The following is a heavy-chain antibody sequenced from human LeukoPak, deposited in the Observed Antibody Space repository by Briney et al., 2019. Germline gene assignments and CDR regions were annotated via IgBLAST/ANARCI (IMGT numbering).Heavy chain of an antibody. CDR1: GGSISYYY. V-gene: IGHV4-59*01. CDR2: IYYSGTT. J-gene: IGHJ6*02. CDR3: AREDPQTRVPEGMDV. Sequence: SETLSLTCTVSGGSISYYYWSWIRQSPGKGLEWIGYIYYSGTTNYNPSLKSRVTISVDTSKNQFSLQLRSVTAADTAVYYCAREDPQTRVPEGMDVWGQGTTVTVSS. D-gene: IGHD4/OR15-4a*01.